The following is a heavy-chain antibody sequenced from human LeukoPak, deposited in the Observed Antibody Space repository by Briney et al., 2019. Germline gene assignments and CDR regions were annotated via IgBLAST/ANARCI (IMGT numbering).Heavy chain of an antibody. D-gene: IGHD2-15*01. CDR1: GYTFTGYY. J-gene: IGHJ6*03. Sequence: ASVKVSCKASGYTFTGYYMHWVRQAPGQGLEWMGWINPNSGGTNYAQKFQGRVTMTRDTSISTAYMELSRLRSDDTAVYYCARDPRGLTPPYYYYYMDVWGKGTTVTVSS. V-gene: IGHV1-2*02. CDR2: INPNSGGT. CDR3: ARDPRGLTPPYYYYYMDV.